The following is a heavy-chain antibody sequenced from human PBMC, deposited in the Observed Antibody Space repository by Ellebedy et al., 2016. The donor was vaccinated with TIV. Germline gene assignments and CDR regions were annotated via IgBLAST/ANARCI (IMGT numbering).Heavy chain of an antibody. D-gene: IGHD3-16*01. Sequence: GESLKISCAASGFAFSTYAMHWLRQAPGKGLEWVANIKHDGSDKYYVDSVRGRFTISRDNTKNSFFLQMNNLRVDDTAVYYCARDGGLGQLGTDSWGQGTQVTVSS. CDR3: ARDGGLGQLGTDS. J-gene: IGHJ4*02. V-gene: IGHV3-7*03. CDR1: GFAFSTYA. CDR2: IKHDGSDK.